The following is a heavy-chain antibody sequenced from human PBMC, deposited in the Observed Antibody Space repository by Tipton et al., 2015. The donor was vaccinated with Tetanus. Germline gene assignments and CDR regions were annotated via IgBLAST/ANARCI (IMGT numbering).Heavy chain of an antibody. Sequence: TLSLTCTVSGSSITSTTHYWGWIRQAPGKGLEWIGIIYYSGSTYYNASLTRRVSIAVDTSRNQFSLNLTSVTVADSAVYFCARVSRRNFYFDYWGPGAQVTVSS. CDR3: ARVSRRNFYFDY. D-gene: IGHD2/OR15-2a*01. CDR2: IYYSGST. V-gene: IGHV4-39*07. J-gene: IGHJ4*02. CDR1: GSSITSTTHY.